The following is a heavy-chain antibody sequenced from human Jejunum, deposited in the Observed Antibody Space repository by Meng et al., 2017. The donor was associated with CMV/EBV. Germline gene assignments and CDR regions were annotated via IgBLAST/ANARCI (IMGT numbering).Heavy chain of an antibody. CDR2: IRYDGSNK. D-gene: IGHD2-2*01. Sequence: RQAPGKGLGWVALIRYDGSNKYYADSVKGRFTISRDNSKSTLYLQMNSLRAEDTAVYYCAKDLVYCSSTSCYAPPPYYNYYGMDVWGQGTTVTVSS. J-gene: IGHJ6*02. V-gene: IGHV3-30*02. CDR3: AKDLVYCSSTSCYAPPPYYNYYGMDV.